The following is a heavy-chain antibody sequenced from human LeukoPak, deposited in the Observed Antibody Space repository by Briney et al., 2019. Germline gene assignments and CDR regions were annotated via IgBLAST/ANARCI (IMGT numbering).Heavy chain of an antibody. CDR2: MNPNSGNT. J-gene: IGHJ4*02. D-gene: IGHD3-3*01. CDR1: GYTFTSYD. V-gene: IGHV1-8*01. CDR3: ARYQYYDFWSGPDY. Sequence: GASVKVSCKASGYTFTSYDINWVRQATGQGLEWMGWMNPNSGNTGYAQKFQGRVTMTRNTSISTAYMELSSLRSEDTAVYHCARYQYYDFWSGPDYWGQGTLVTVSS.